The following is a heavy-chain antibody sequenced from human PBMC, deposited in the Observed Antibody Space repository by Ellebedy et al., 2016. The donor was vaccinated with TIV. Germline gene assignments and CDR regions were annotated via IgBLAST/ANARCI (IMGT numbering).Heavy chain of an antibody. D-gene: IGHD3-22*01. CDR3: ARAPRYYYDSSGHGY. CDR2: ISSSSSYI. Sequence: GGSLRLXXAASGSTFSSYSMNWVRQAPGKGLEWVSSISSSSSYIYYADSVKGRFTISRDNAKNSLYLQMNSLRAEDTAVYYCARAPRYYYDSSGHGYWGQGTLVTVSS. CDR1: GSTFSSYS. J-gene: IGHJ4*02. V-gene: IGHV3-21*01.